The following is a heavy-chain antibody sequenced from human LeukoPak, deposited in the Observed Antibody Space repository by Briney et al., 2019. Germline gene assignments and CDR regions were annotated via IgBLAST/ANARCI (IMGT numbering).Heavy chain of an antibody. V-gene: IGHV3-49*03. D-gene: IGHD5-18*01. CDR2: IRSKAYGGTT. Sequence: PGGSMRLSWTASGFTFGDYSMSWFRRAPGKGLEWVGFIRSKAYGGTTEYAASVKGRLTISRDDSRGIAYLQMNSLETEDTAVYYCTSNPGYSYGSLDAFDIWGQGTMVTVSS. CDR1: GFTFGDYS. J-gene: IGHJ3*02. CDR3: TSNPGYSYGSLDAFDI.